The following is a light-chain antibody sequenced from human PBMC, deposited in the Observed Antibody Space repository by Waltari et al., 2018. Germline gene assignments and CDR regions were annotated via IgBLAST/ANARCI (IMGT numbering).Light chain of an antibody. CDR1: QSINTW. CDR3: QQSYSTLSIT. Sequence: DIQMTQSPSTLSASIGDRVTITCRASQSINTWLAWYQHRPGKAPKRLIQKASFLQSGVPSRFSGSESGTEFTLTINSLQPEDFATYYCQQSYSTLSITFGQGTRLEIK. V-gene: IGKV1-5*03. J-gene: IGKJ5*01. CDR2: KAS.